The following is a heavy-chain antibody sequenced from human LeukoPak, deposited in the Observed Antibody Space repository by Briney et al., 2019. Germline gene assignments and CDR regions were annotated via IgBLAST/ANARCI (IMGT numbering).Heavy chain of an antibody. J-gene: IGHJ3*02. V-gene: IGHV3-9*01. Sequence: QPGGSLRLSCAASGFTFDDYAMHWVRQAPGKGLEWVSGISWNSGSIGYADSVKGRFTISRDNAKNSLYPQMNSLRAEDTALYYCAKAARDYGGSPDAFDIWGQGTMVTVSS. D-gene: IGHD4-23*01. CDR1: GFTFDDYA. CDR3: AKAARDYGGSPDAFDI. CDR2: ISWNSGSI.